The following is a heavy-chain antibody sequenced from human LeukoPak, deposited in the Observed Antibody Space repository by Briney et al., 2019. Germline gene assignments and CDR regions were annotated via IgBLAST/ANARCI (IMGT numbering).Heavy chain of an antibody. Sequence: GASVKVSCKASGYTFTSYGISWVRQAPGQGLEWMGWISAYNGNTNYAQKLQGRVTMTTDTSTSTAYMELRSLRSDDTAVYYCAREYYDFWSGYYNFDYWGQGTLVTVSS. D-gene: IGHD3-3*01. V-gene: IGHV1-18*01. CDR1: GYTFTSYG. J-gene: IGHJ4*02. CDR3: AREYYDFWSGYYNFDY. CDR2: ISAYNGNT.